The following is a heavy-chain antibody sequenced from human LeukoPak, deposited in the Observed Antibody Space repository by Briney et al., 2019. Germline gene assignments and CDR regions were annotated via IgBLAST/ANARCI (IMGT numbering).Heavy chain of an antibody. D-gene: IGHD6-13*01. V-gene: IGHV2-5*01. CDR3: AYRFGAAVFDP. J-gene: IGHJ5*02. CDR1: GFSLRTRGG. CDR2: AYWHDDK. Sequence: SGPTLVKPTQTLTLTCTFSGFSLRTRGGVGWLRQPPGKALEWLALAYWHDDKRYSPSLRSRLTITKDTSKNQVVLTMTNMDPVDTATYFCAYRFGAAVFDPWGQGTLVTVSS.